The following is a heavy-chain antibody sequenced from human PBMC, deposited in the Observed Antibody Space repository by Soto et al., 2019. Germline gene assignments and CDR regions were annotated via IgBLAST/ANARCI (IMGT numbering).Heavy chain of an antibody. Sequence: SETLSLTCTVSGGSISSYYWSWIRQPPGKGLEWIGYIYYSGSTNYNPSLKSRVTISVDTSKNQFSLKLSSVTAADTAVYYCARHYGDYRGYNWFDPWGQGTLVTVSS. V-gene: IGHV4-59*08. J-gene: IGHJ5*02. D-gene: IGHD4-17*01. CDR3: ARHYGDYRGYNWFDP. CDR1: GGSISSYY. CDR2: IYYSGST.